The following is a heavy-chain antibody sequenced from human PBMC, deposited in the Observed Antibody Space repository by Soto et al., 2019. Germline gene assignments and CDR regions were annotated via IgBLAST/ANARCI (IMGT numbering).Heavy chain of an antibody. CDR1: GFTFSSYA. J-gene: IGHJ4*02. CDR3: AKNGITMIVVGGFSDY. CDR2: ISGSGGST. D-gene: IGHD3-22*01. V-gene: IGHV3-23*01. Sequence: EVQLLESGGGLVQPGGSLRLSCAASGFTFSSYAMSWVRQAPGKGLEWVSAISGSGGSTYYADSVKGRFTISRDNSKNTLYLQMNRLRAEDTAVYYCAKNGITMIVVGGFSDYWGQGTLVTVSS.